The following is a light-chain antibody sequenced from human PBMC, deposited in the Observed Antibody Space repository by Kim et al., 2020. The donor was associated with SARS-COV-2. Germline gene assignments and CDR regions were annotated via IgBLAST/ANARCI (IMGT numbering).Light chain of an antibody. CDR2: AAS. V-gene: IGKV1-27*01. CDR3: QKYNSVPLT. J-gene: IGKJ4*01. Sequence: ASVGDRVTVTCRASQGIRNYLAWYQQKPGKVPKLLIYAASTLQSEVPSRFSGSGSGTDFTLTISSLQPEDVATYYCQKYNSVPLTFGGGTKVDIK. CDR1: QGIRNY.